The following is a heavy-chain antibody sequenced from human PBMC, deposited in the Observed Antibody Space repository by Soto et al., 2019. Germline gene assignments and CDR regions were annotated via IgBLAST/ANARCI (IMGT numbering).Heavy chain of an antibody. V-gene: IGHV3-23*01. Sequence: EVQLLESGGGLLQPGGSLRLSCVASGFTFRNFAMNWVRQAPGKGLEWVSAISGSGGSTYYADSVQGRFSISRDNSKNTLYLQMNSLRAEETAVYYCAKEGRWFGELLPNGHGMDVWGQGTAVTVSS. J-gene: IGHJ6*02. CDR1: GFTFRNFA. D-gene: IGHD3-10*01. CDR3: AKEGRWFGELLPNGHGMDV. CDR2: ISGSGGST.